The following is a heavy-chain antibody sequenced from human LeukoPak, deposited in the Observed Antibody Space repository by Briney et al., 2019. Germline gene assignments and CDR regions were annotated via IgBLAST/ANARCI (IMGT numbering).Heavy chain of an antibody. CDR2: ISGSGGST. V-gene: IGHV3-23*01. CDR1: RFTFSSYA. J-gene: IGHJ4*02. D-gene: IGHD4-17*01. CDR3: AKSGATVTTSRPIDY. Sequence: GGSLRLSCAASRFTFSSYAMSWVRQAPGKGLEWVSAISGSGGSTYYADSVKGRFTISRDNSKNTLYLQMNSLRAEDTAVYYCAKSGATVTTSRPIDYWGQGTLVTVSS.